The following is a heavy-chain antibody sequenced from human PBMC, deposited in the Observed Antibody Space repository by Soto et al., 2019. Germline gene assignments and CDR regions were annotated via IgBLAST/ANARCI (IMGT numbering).Heavy chain of an antibody. D-gene: IGHD2-2*01. V-gene: IGHV4-34*01. CDR3: ARLPFSSYYGMDA. Sequence: SETLSLTCAVYGGSFSGYYWSWIRQPPGKGLEWIGEINHSGSTNCNPSLKSRVTISVDTSKNQFSLKLSSVTAADTAVYYCARLPFSSYYGMDAWGQGTTVTVSS. J-gene: IGHJ6*02. CDR1: GGSFSGYY. CDR2: INHSGST.